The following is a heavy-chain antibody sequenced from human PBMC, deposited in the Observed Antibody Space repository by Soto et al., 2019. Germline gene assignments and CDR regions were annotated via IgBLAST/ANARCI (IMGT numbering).Heavy chain of an antibody. CDR2: TYYRSKWYN. Sequence: QTLSLTCVISGDSVSSNSAAWNWIRQSPSRGLEWLGRTYYRSKWYNDYAVSVKSRITINPDTSKNQFSLQLNSVTPGDTAVYYCASLAAAGTGPMDDAFDIWGQGTMVTVS. D-gene: IGHD6-13*01. CDR1: GDSVSSNSAA. CDR3: ASLAAAGTGPMDDAFDI. V-gene: IGHV6-1*01. J-gene: IGHJ3*02.